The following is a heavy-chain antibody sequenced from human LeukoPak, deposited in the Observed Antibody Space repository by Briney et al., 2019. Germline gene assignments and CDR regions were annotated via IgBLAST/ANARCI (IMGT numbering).Heavy chain of an antibody. J-gene: IGHJ6*03. CDR3: TRSHYDILTGYLKSGDYYYMDV. CDR2: IRSSSSHI. V-gene: IGHV3-21*04. D-gene: IGHD3-9*01. CDR1: GFTFSSYA. Sequence: GGSLRLSCAASGFTFSSYAMHWVRQAPGKGLEWVSSIRSSSSHIYYADSVKGRFTISRDNAKNSLYLQMNSLKTEDTAVYYCTRSHYDILTGYLKSGDYYYMDVWGKGTTVTVSS.